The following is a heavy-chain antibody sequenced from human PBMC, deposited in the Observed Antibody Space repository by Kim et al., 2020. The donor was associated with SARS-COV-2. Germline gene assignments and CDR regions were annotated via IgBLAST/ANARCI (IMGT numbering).Heavy chain of an antibody. D-gene: IGHD6-13*01. CDR2: ISSNNKYT. Sequence: GGSLRLSCAVSGFTFSDYYMSWIRQAPGKGLEWVSYISSNNKYTNYADSVKGRFTVSRDNAKNSLYLQMNPLRAEDTAVYYCARGAIRSTTWVDYWGQGTLVTVSS. CDR3: ARGAIRSTTWVDY. J-gene: IGHJ4*02. CDR1: GFTFSDYY. V-gene: IGHV3-11*05.